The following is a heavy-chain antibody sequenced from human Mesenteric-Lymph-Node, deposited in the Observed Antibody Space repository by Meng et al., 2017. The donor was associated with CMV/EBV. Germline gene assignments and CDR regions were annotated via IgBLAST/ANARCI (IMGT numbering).Heavy chain of an antibody. CDR2: INGEGTST. CDR3: ARDPAEWEFPQDY. Sequence: GESLKISCVASGFTFSSYWMHWVRQAPGKGLGWVSRINGEGTSTSYADSVKGRFTIARDNAKNTLYLQMDSLRAEDTAVYYCARDPAEWEFPQDYWGQGTLVTVSS. J-gene: IGHJ4*02. V-gene: IGHV3-74*01. CDR1: GFTFSSYW. D-gene: IGHD1-26*01.